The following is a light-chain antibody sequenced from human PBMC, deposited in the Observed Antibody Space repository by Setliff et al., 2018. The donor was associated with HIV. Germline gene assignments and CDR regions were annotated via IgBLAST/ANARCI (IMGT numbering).Light chain of an antibody. V-gene: IGLV2-14*03. CDR3: SSYAGSSTQV. J-gene: IGLJ1*01. Sequence: SVLTQPASVSGSPGQSITISCTGTSSDVGGYNFVSWYQQHPGKAPKLMIYDVSNRPSGVSNRFSGSKSGNTASLTISGLQAEDEADYYCSSYAGSSTQVLGTGTKVTVL. CDR1: SSDVGGYNF. CDR2: DVS.